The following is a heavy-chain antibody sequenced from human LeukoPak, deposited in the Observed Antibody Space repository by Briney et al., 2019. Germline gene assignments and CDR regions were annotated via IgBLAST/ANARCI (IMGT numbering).Heavy chain of an antibody. D-gene: IGHD2-8*01. V-gene: IGHV3-48*03. Sequence: GGSLRLSCAASGFTFSSYEMNWVRQAPGKGLEWVSYISGSGIKHYADSVKGRFTISRDNAKNSLYLQMNSLRVEDTAVYYCAREDTGVAFDIWGQGTTVTV. J-gene: IGHJ3*02. CDR1: GFTFSSYE. CDR2: ISGSGIK. CDR3: AREDTGVAFDI.